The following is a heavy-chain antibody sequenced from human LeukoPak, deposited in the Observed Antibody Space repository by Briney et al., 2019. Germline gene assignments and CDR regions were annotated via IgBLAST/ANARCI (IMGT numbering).Heavy chain of an antibody. Sequence: ASVKVSCKASGYTFTNYGINWVRQAPGQGLEWMGWISGYNGNTNYAQKLQGRVTMTTDTSTSTTYMELSWLRSDDTAVYYCARKEEIAYGAFDIWGQGTMVTVSS. J-gene: IGHJ3*02. V-gene: IGHV1-18*01. D-gene: IGHD2-21*01. CDR1: GYTFTNYG. CDR3: ARKEEIAYGAFDI. CDR2: ISGYNGNT.